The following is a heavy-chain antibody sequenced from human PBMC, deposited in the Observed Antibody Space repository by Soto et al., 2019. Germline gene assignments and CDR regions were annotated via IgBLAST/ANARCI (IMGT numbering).Heavy chain of an antibody. CDR1: GFTFTSSA. V-gene: IGHV1-58*02. CDR2: IVVGSGNT. Sequence: GASVKVSCKASGFTFTSSAMQWVRQARGQRLEWIGWIVVGSGNTNYAQKFQERVTITRDMSTSTAYMELSSLRSEDTAVYYCATNTIFGVVTYPYYYMDVWGKGTTVTVSS. J-gene: IGHJ6*03. D-gene: IGHD3-3*01. CDR3: ATNTIFGVVTYPYYYMDV.